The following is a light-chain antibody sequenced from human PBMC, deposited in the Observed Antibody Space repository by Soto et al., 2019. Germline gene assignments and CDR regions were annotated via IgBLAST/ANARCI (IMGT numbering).Light chain of an antibody. J-gene: IGKJ2*01. Sequence: EIVLTQSPGTLSLSPGERATLSCRANQSISSGYSAWYQQKPGQAPRLLIYGASSRASGIPDRFSGSGSGTDFTLTISRLEPEDFAVYFCQQYGSSPYTFGQGTKVEIK. CDR1: QSISSGY. CDR3: QQYGSSPYT. V-gene: IGKV3-20*01. CDR2: GAS.